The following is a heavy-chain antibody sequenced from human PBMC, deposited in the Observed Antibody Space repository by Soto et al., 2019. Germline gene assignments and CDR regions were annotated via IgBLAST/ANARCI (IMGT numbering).Heavy chain of an antibody. Sequence: QVQLVESGGGVVQPGRSLRLSCAASGFTFSSYGMHWVRQAPGKGLEWVAVISNDGSKKYYADSVKGRFTISRDNSKNTLYLQMNSLRAEDTAVYYCAKDLYGSETYTYYCGMDVWGQGTTVTVSS. CDR2: ISNDGSKK. CDR1: GFTFSSYG. CDR3: AKDLYGSETYTYYCGMDV. J-gene: IGHJ6*02. V-gene: IGHV3-30*18. D-gene: IGHD3-10*01.